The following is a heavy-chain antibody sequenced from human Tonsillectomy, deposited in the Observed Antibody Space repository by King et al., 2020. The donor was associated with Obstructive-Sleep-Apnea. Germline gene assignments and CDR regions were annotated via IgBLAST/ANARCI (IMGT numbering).Heavy chain of an antibody. Sequence: VQLVESGGGLVQPGRSLRLSCAASGFTFDDYAMHWVRQAPGKGLEWVSGISWNSGSIGYADSVKGRFTLSRDNAKNSLYLQMNSLRAEDTALYYCAKDKSIAAAGYYFDYWGQGTLVTVSS. CDR2: ISWNSGSI. CDR1: GFTFDDYA. D-gene: IGHD6-13*01. J-gene: IGHJ4*02. V-gene: IGHV3-9*01. CDR3: AKDKSIAAAGYYFDY.